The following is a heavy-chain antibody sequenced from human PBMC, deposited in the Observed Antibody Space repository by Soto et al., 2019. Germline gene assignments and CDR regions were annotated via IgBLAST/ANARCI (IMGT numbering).Heavy chain of an antibody. CDR3: ARGNGSGSLNWFDP. CDR2: IIPIFGPA. D-gene: IGHD3-10*01. J-gene: IGHJ5*02. Sequence: SVKVACKASGGTFSSYAISWVRQAAGQGLEWMGGIIPIFGPANYAQKFQGRGTITADESTSTAYMELSSLRSEDTAVYYCARGNGSGSLNWFDPWRQGTLVTVSS. V-gene: IGHV1-69*13. CDR1: GGTFSSYA.